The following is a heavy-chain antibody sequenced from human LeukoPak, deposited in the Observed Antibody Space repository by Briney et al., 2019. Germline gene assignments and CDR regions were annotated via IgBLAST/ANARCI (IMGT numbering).Heavy chain of an antibody. D-gene: IGHD3-16*01. CDR2: IRYDGSNK. V-gene: IGHV3-30*02. CDR1: GFAFSSYG. Sequence: GGSLRLSCAASGFAFSSYGMHWVRQAPGKGLEWVAFIRYDGSNKYYADSVKGRFTISRDNSKNTLYLQMNSLRAEDTAVYYGAKEGGHRENWFDPWGQGTLVTVSS. J-gene: IGHJ5*02. CDR3: AKEGGHRENWFDP.